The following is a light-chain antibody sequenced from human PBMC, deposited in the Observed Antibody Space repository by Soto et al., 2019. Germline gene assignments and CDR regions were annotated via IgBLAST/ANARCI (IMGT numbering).Light chain of an antibody. V-gene: IGKV3-20*01. Sequence: EVVLTQSPGTLSLSPGERATLSCRASQSVSSSYLAWYQQKPGQAPRLLIYGASSRATGIPDRFSGSGSGTDFTLTISSLQPEDFATYYCLQNYNYPQTFGGGTKVDI. CDR3: LQNYNYPQT. CDR2: GAS. CDR1: QSVSSSY. J-gene: IGKJ4*01.